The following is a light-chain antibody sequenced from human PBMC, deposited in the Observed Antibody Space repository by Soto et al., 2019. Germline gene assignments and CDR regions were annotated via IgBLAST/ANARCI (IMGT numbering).Light chain of an antibody. CDR1: QSVGSSH. V-gene: IGKV3-20*01. J-gene: IGKJ2*01. CDR3: QQYDSSPLYT. Sequence: DIVLTQSPGTLSLSPGERATLSCRASQSVGSSHLAWYQQKPGQAPRLVIYGASNRATGIPDRFSGSGSGTDFTLTISRLEPEDFAVYYCQQYDSSPLYTFGQGTKVDIK. CDR2: GAS.